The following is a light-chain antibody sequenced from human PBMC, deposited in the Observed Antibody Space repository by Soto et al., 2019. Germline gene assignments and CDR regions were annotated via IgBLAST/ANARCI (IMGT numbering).Light chain of an antibody. J-gene: IGKJ1*01. Sequence: EIVLTQSPGTLSLSPGERATLSCRASQSVSGSYLAWYQQKPGQAPRLLIYGASSRATGIPDRFSGSGSGTDFTLTISSLQSEDFAVYYCQQYNDWPLWTFGQGTKVDIK. CDR1: QSVSGSY. CDR2: GAS. CDR3: QQYNDWPLWT. V-gene: IGKV3-20*01.